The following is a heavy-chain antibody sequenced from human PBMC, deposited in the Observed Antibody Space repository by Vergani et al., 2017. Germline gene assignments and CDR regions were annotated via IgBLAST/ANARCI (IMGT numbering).Heavy chain of an antibody. CDR2: IYYSGST. CDR3: ARVRRFGELYNWFDP. Sequence: QVQLQESGPGLVKPSETLSLTCTVSGGSISSYYWSWIRQPPGKGLEWIGYIYYSGSTNYNPSLKSRVTISVDTSKNQFSLKLSSVTAADTAVYYCARVRRFGELYNWFDPWGQGTLVTVSS. V-gene: IGHV4-59*01. CDR1: GGSISSYY. D-gene: IGHD3-10*01. J-gene: IGHJ5*02.